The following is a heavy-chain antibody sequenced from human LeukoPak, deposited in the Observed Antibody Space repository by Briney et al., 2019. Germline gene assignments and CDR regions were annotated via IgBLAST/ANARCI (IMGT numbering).Heavy chain of an antibody. CDR2: ISSSSSTI. CDR3: ARSPVLLWFREPPPQNHYFDY. V-gene: IGHV3-48*01. D-gene: IGHD3-10*01. J-gene: IGHJ4*02. Sequence: GGSLRLSCAASGFTFSSYSMNWVRQAPGKGLEWVSYISSSSSTIYYADSVKGRFTISRDNAKNSLYLQMNSLRAEDTAVYYCARSPVLLWFREPPPQNHYFDYWGQGTLVTVSS. CDR1: GFTFSSYS.